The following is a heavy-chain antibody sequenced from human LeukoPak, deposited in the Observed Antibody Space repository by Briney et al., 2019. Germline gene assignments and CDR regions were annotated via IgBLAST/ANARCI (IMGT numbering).Heavy chain of an antibody. CDR3: AKDAYYDFWSGSDY. J-gene: IGHJ4*02. V-gene: IGHV3-23*01. Sequence: GGSLRLSFAASGFTVSSNYMSWVRQAPGKGLEWVSAISGSGGSTYYADSVKGRFTISRDNSKNTLYLQMNSLRAEDTAVYYCAKDAYYDFWSGSDYWGQGTLVTVSS. CDR1: GFTVSSNY. CDR2: ISGSGGST. D-gene: IGHD3-3*01.